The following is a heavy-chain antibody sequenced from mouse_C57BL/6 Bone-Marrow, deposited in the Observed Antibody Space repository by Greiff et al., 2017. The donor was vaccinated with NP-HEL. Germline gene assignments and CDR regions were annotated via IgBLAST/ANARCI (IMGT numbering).Heavy chain of an antibody. D-gene: IGHD1-1*01. Sequence: VQLKQSGAELVRPGSSVKMSCKTSGYTFTSYGINWVKQRPGQGLEWIGYIYIGNGYTEYNEKFKGKATLTSDTSSSTAYMQLSSLTSEDSAIYFCATALYYYGSLYGYFDVWGTGTTVTVSS. CDR1: GYTFTSYG. J-gene: IGHJ1*03. CDR2: IYIGNGYT. V-gene: IGHV1-58*01. CDR3: ATALYYYGSLYGYFDV.